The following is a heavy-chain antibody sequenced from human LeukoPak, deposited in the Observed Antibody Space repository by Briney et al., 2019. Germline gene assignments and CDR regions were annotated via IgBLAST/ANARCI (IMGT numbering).Heavy chain of an antibody. J-gene: IGHJ4*02. CDR3: ARDHILTGEFDY. V-gene: IGHV4-30-4*01. CDR1: GGSISSGDYY. CDR2: IYYSGST. Sequence: SQTLSLTCTVSGGSISSGDYYWSWIRQPPGKGLEWIGYIYYSGSTYFNPSLKSRVTISVETSKNQFSLKLNSVTAADTAVYYCARDHILTGEFDYWGQGTLVTVSS. D-gene: IGHD3-9*01.